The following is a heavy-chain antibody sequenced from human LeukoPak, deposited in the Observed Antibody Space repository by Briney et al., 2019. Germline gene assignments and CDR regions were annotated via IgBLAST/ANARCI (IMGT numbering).Heavy chain of an antibody. D-gene: IGHD2-15*01. CDR3: AKDRGCSGGSCYRPFDY. V-gene: IGHV3-23*01. Sequence: GGSLRLSCAASGFTFSSYAMSWVRQAPGKGLEWVSVISGSGGSTYYADSVKGRFTISRDNSKNTLYLQMNNLRAEDTAVYYCAKDRGCSGGSCYRPFDYWGQGTLVTVSS. CDR2: ISGSGGST. CDR1: GFTFSSYA. J-gene: IGHJ4*02.